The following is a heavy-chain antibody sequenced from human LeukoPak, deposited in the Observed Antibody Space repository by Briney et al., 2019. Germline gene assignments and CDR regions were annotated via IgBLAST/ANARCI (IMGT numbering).Heavy chain of an antibody. D-gene: IGHD2-15*01. V-gene: IGHV4-59*01. CDR2: IYYSGST. CDR3: ARGGGYYYYGMDV. J-gene: IGHJ6*02. CDR1: GGSISSYY. Sequence: SETLSLTCTVSGGSISSYYWSWIRQPPGKGLEWIGYIYYSGSTNYNPSLKSRVTISVDTSKNQFSLKLSSVTAADTAVYYCARGGGYYYYGMDVWSQGTTVTVSS.